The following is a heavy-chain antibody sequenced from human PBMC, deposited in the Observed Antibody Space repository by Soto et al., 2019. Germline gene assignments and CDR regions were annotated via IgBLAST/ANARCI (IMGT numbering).Heavy chain of an antibody. CDR3: VKARYSSSSFSSYHYCMDI. CDR2: ISDYNGNT. Sequence: QVRLVQSGAEVKKPGASVKVSCKASGYTFTSYGISWVRQVPGQGLEWMGWISDYNGNTNYAQKLQSRVTVTTDTSMSTAYMELSSLRPGYTAMYYCVKARYSSSSFSSYHYCMDISGQGPTVAFSS. V-gene: IGHV1-18*01. D-gene: IGHD6-6*01. J-gene: IGHJ6*02. CDR1: GYTFTSYG.